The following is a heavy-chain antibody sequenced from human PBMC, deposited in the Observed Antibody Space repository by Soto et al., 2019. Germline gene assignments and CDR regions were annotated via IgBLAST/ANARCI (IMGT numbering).Heavy chain of an antibody. Sequence: QVQLVQSGAEVKKPGASVKVSCKASGYTFTGYYMHWVRQAPGQGLEWMGWINPNSGGTNYAQKFQGRVNMTRDTSISTAYMELSRLRSDDTAVYYCARANYDSSGMTDGMDVWGQGTTVTVSS. J-gene: IGHJ6*02. D-gene: IGHD3-22*01. CDR1: GYTFTGYY. CDR2: INPNSGGT. CDR3: ARANYDSSGMTDGMDV. V-gene: IGHV1-2*02.